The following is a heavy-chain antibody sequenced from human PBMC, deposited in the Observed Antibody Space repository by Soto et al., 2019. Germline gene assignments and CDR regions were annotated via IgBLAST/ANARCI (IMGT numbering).Heavy chain of an antibody. J-gene: IGHJ4*02. CDR3: ARDYDSSGYSYSGRDY. Sequence: QVQLVQSGAEVKKPGSSVKVSCKASGGTFSSYAISWVRQAPGQGLEWMGGIIPIFGTADYAQKFQGRVRITSGESRSSGNLERGGLRSEETAVYYCARDYDSSGYSYSGRDYWGQGPLGTVSS. CDR1: GGTFSSYA. CDR2: IIPIFGTA. V-gene: IGHV1-69*05. D-gene: IGHD3-22*01.